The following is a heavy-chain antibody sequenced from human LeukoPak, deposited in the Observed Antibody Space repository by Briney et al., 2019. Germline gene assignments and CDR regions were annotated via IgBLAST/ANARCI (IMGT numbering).Heavy chain of an antibody. CDR1: GYTFTGYH. CDR2: MNPNSGNT. J-gene: IGHJ5*02. D-gene: IGHD2-15*01. V-gene: IGHV1-8*02. CDR3: ARAVVVVVAATQRPRTGWFDP. Sequence: ASVKVSCKASGYTFTGYHMHWVRQATGQGLEWMGWMNPNSGNTGYAQKFQGRVTMTRNTSISTAYMELSSLRSEDTAVYYCARAVVVVVAATQRPRTGWFDPWGQGTLVTVSS.